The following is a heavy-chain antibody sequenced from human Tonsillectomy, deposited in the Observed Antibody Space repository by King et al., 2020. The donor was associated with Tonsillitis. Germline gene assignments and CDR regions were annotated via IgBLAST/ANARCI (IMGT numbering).Heavy chain of an antibody. D-gene: IGHD4-17*01. Sequence: VQLQQWGAGLLKPSETLSLTCAVYGGSFSGYYWSWIRQPPGKGLEWIGEINHSGSTSYNPSLKSRVTISVDTSKTQFSLKLRSVTAADTAGYYCARGHYGEMGFDYWGQGTLVTVSS. CDR3: ARGHYGEMGFDY. V-gene: IGHV4-34*01. CDR1: GGSFSGYY. CDR2: INHSGST. J-gene: IGHJ4*02.